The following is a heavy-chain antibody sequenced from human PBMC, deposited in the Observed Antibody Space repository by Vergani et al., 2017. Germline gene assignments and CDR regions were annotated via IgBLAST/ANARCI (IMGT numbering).Heavy chain of an antibody. D-gene: IGHD1-14*01. CDR3: ARDLRLLYNRFDP. CDR1: GFTFNQYG. J-gene: IGHJ5*02. V-gene: IGHV3-33*01. CDR2: TWYDGNNK. Sequence: QVQLVESGGGVVQPGRSLRLSCAASGFTFNQYGMHWVRQAPGKGLGWVAVTWYDGNNKQYADSVKGRFTISRDNSKSTMYLQRNSLRDEDTGVYYCARDLRLLYNRFDPWGQGTLVTVSS.